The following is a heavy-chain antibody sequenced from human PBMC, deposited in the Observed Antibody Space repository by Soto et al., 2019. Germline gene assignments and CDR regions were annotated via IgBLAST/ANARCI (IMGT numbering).Heavy chain of an antibody. CDR2: IYYSGST. Sequence: QVQLQASGPGLVKPSQTLSLTCTVSGGSISSGGYYLSWILQHPGKVLEWIGYIYYSGSTYYNPSRKSRVTISVDTSKNQFSLTLSSVTAADTAVYYCARLLQHAYGDYEGWFDPCGQGTMDTVSS. V-gene: IGHV4-31*03. CDR1: GGSISSGGYY. D-gene: IGHD4-17*01. CDR3: ARLLQHAYGDYEGWFDP. J-gene: IGHJ5*02.